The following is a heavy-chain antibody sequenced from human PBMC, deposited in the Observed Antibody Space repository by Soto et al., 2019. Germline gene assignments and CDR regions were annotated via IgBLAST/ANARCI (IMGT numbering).Heavy chain of an antibody. CDR2: TYFSSKWYN. D-gene: IGHD5-12*01. J-gene: IGHJ5*02. V-gene: IGHV6-1*01. CDR3: AKGDNLGPKTGYAFDP. Sequence: SQTLSLTCAISGDSVSSNTASWNWIRQSPARGLEWLGRTYFSSKWYNDYAVSVKSRIIIHPDTSNNQFSLQLNSVTPEDTAVYFCAKGDNLGPKTGYAFDPWGQGIMVTVSS. CDR1: GDSVSSNTAS.